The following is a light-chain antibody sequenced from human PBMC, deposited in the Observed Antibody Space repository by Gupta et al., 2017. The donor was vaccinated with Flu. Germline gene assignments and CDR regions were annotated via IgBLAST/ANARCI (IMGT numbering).Light chain of an antibody. CDR3: QQYGDSRYT. CDR1: QSVTSSY. Sequence: SPGTLSLSPGERATLSCRASQSVTSSYFTWYQQKPGQAPRVLIYAASTRAPGIPDRFSGSGSGTDFTLTISRLEPEDFAVYYCQQYGDSRYTFGQGTKLEIK. J-gene: IGKJ2*01. V-gene: IGKV3-20*01. CDR2: AAS.